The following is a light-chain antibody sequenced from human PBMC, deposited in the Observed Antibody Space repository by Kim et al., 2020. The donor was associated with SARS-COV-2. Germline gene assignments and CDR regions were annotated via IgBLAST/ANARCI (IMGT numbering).Light chain of an antibody. Sequence: VTNYCSGRIGRRASSYVQWYQQRPGSAPTSVIYEDNQRPSGGPNRFSGSIDSSSNSASLTISGLKTEDEADYNCQSYDRSNLGVFGGGTQLTVL. CDR1: IGRRASSY. V-gene: IGLV6-57*02. CDR3: QSYDRSNLGV. CDR2: EDN. J-gene: IGLJ2*01.